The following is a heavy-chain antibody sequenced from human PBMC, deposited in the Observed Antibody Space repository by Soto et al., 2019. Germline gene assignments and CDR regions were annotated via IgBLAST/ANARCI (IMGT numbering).Heavy chain of an antibody. CDR2: IIPILGIA. V-gene: IGHV1-69*02. CDR3: ASVRYSSGWYPYWFDP. J-gene: IGHJ5*02. CDR1: GGSFSSYT. Sequence: SVKVSCKARGGSFSSYTISWVRQAPGQGLEWMGRIIPILGIANYAQKFQGRVTITADKSTSTAYMELSSLRSEDTAVYYCASVRYSSGWYPYWFDPWGQGTLVTVSS. D-gene: IGHD6-19*01.